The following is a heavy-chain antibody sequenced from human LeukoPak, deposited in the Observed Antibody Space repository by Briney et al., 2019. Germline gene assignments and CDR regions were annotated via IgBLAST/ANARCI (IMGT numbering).Heavy chain of an antibody. D-gene: IGHD6-19*01. J-gene: IGHJ4*02. CDR1: GGSFSGYY. V-gene: IGHV4-34*01. CDR2: ISHSGTT. CDR3: ARDGGSDQYYFDN. Sequence: SSETLSLTCAVYGGSFSGYYWSWIRQPPGKGLEWIAEISHSGTTHYNPSLKSRVIISVDKSKNQVFLKLNSVTAADTAMYYCARDGGSDQYYFDNWGQGTLVTVSS.